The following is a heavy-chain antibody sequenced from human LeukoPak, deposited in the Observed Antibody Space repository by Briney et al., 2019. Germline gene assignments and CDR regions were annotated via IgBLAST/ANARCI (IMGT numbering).Heavy chain of an antibody. CDR3: AKDGGTHFDH. CDR2: ISSSGTTI. J-gene: IGHJ4*02. D-gene: IGHD1-26*01. CDR1: GFTFRTSG. V-gene: IGHV3-48*01. Sequence: TGGSLRLSCAASGFTFRTSGMNWVRQAPGKGLEWVPYISSSGTTISYAQSVKGRFTITRDNAQNSLTLHMDTLRADDTAVYYCAKDGGTHFDHWGQGTLVTVSS.